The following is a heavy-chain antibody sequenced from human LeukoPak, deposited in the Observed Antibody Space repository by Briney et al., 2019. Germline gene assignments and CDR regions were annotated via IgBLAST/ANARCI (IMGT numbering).Heavy chain of an antibody. CDR1: GFTFSSYS. CDR2: ISSSSSYI. V-gene: IGHV3-21*01. J-gene: IGHJ4*02. CDR3: AIVSRYDILTGYQPDFDY. D-gene: IGHD3-9*01. Sequence: GGSLRLSCAASGFTFSSYSMNWVRQAPGKGLEWVSSISSSSSYIYYADSVKGRFTISRDNAKNSLYLQMNSLRAEDTAVYHCAIVSRYDILTGYQPDFDYWGQGTLVTVSS.